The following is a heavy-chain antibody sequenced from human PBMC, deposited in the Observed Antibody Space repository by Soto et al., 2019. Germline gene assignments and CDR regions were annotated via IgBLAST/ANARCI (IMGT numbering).Heavy chain of an antibody. CDR1: GGSLSSSSSY. CDR2: MSYSGST. CDR3: ARHRVRSVCDPIPGCLDT. V-gene: IGHV4-39*01. Sequence: PSETLSLTCTVSGGSLSSSSSYWGWIRQPPGKGLEWIGSMSYSGSTYHNPSLKSRVTLSVDTSQSRFSLKLTSVTAADTAVYYCARHRVRSVCDPIPGCLDTWGQEILVTVFS. D-gene: IGHD5-12*01. J-gene: IGHJ5*02.